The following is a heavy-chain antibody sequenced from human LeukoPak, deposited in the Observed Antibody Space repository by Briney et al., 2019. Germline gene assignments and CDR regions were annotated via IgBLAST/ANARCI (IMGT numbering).Heavy chain of an antibody. Sequence: PGGSLRLSCAASGITFSSYGMSSVRQAPGKGLEWVSSISSTGGPTYYADSVNGRFTISRDNSKNTLYLQMNSLRAEDTAIYYCAKNGDRGAYCTGGTCYPYFYYYMDVWGKGTTVTI. J-gene: IGHJ6*03. D-gene: IGHD2-15*01. CDR3: AKNGDRGAYCTGGTCYPYFYYYMDV. V-gene: IGHV3-23*01. CDR2: ISSTGGPT. CDR1: GITFSSYG.